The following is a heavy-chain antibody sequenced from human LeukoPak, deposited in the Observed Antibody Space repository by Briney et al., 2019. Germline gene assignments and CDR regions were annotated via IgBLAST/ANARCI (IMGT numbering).Heavy chain of an antibody. Sequence: PGGSLRLSCAASGFTFDDYGMGWVRQAPGKGLEWVSYISSSGSTIYYADSVKGRFTISRDNAKNSLYLQMNSLRAEDTAVYYCARGYSGYVYYYYYYMDVWGKGTTVTVSS. V-gene: IGHV3-48*03. CDR3: ARGYSGYVYYYYYYMDV. CDR2: ISSSGSTI. D-gene: IGHD5-12*01. CDR1: GFTFDDYG. J-gene: IGHJ6*03.